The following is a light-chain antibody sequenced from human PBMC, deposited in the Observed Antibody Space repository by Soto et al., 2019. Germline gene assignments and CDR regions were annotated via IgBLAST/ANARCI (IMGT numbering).Light chain of an antibody. CDR3: QQSYSTPRT. CDR2: AAS. CDR1: QSIANY. V-gene: IGKV1-39*01. Sequence: DVQMTQSPSSLSASVGDRVTITCRTSQSIANYVNWYQQKPGKAPKLLIYAASSLQSGVPSRFSGSGSGTDFTLTITSLQPEDFATYYCQQSYSTPRTVGHGTKVEI. J-gene: IGKJ1*01.